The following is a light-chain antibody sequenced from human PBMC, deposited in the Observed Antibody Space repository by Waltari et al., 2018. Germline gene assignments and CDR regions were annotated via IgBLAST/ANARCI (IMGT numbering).Light chain of an antibody. CDR2: GAS. Sequence: EVVLTQSPGTLSLSPGERATLSCRASESIGRALAWYQQKPGQAPRLLIYGASTRATGFPDRFSGSGSGTDFSLTISRLEPEDCEVYYCQHYVRLPVTFGQGTRVEI. CDR3: QHYVRLPVT. V-gene: IGKV3-20*01. J-gene: IGKJ1*01. CDR1: ESIGRAL.